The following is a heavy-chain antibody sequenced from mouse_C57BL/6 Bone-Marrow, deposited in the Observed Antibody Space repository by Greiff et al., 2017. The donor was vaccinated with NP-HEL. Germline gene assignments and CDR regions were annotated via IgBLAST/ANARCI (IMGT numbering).Heavy chain of an antibody. CDR3: TRLRYSKDY. Sequence: VQLQESGAELVRPGASVTLSCKASGYTFTDYEMHWVKQTPVHGLEWIGAIDPETGGTAYNQKFKGKAILTADKSSSTAYMELRSLTSEDSAVYYCTRLRYSKDYWGQGTTLTVSS. D-gene: IGHD2-5*01. CDR2: IDPETGGT. J-gene: IGHJ2*01. CDR1: GYTFTDYE. V-gene: IGHV1-15*01.